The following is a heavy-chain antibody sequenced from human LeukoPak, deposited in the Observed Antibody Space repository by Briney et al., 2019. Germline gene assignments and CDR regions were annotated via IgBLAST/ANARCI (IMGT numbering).Heavy chain of an antibody. V-gene: IGHV1-46*01. D-gene: IGHD3-10*01. Sequence: GASVKVSCKASGYTFTSYYMHWVRQAPGQGLEWMGIINPSGGSTSYAQKFQGRVTMTRDTSTSTVYMELSSLRSEDTAVYYCASGQMVRGVLNWFDPWGQRTLVTVSP. J-gene: IGHJ5*01. CDR1: GYTFTSYY. CDR3: ASGQMVRGVLNWFDP. CDR2: INPSGGST.